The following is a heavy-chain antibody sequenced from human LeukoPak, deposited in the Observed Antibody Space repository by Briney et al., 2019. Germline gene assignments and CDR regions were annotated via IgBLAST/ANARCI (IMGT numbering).Heavy chain of an antibody. J-gene: IGHJ4*02. Sequence: GGSLRLSCAASGFTFSNYAMSWVRQAPGKGLEWVSAIGGSGINTYSADSVKGRFTISRDNSKNTLYLQMNSLRGEDTAVYYCTSGTYYSPFDYWGQGTLVTVSS. CDR1: GFTFSNYA. V-gene: IGHV3-23*01. CDR2: IGGSGINT. CDR3: TSGTYYSPFDY. D-gene: IGHD3-10*01.